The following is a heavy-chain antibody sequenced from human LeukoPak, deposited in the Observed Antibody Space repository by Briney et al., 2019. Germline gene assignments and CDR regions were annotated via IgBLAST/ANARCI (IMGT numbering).Heavy chain of an antibody. CDR3: ARGSIVVVPAAIRRGFDP. Sequence: SETLSLTCAVYGGSFSGYYWSWIRQPPGKGLEWIGEINHSGSTNYNPSLKSRVTISVDTSKNQFSLKLSSVTAADTAVYYCARGSIVVVPAAIRRGFDPWGQGTLVTVSS. D-gene: IGHD2-2*02. V-gene: IGHV4-34*01. J-gene: IGHJ5*02. CDR2: INHSGST. CDR1: GGSFSGYY.